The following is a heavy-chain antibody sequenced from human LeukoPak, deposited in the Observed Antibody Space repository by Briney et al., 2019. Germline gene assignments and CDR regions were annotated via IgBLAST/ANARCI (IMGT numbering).Heavy chain of an antibody. J-gene: IGHJ6*02. Sequence: GGSLRLSCSASGFTFSTYGMQWVRQAPGKGLEGGAVISYGGDNKYYADSVKGRFTISRDNPKNTLYLQMNSLRAEDTAVYYCAKDGSNYYHYGMDVWGQGTTVTVSS. D-gene: IGHD4-11*01. CDR2: ISYGGDNK. CDR3: AKDGSNYYHYGMDV. V-gene: IGHV3-30*18. CDR1: GFTFSTYG.